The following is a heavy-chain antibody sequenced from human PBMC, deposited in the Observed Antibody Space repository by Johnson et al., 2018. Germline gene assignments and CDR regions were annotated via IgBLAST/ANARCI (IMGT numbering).Heavy chain of an antibody. CDR1: GFTFSLYG. CDR3: AKERDIADGRYYYYMDV. D-gene: IGHD2-15*01. CDR2: ISYDGDYK. Sequence: QVQLVESGGGVVQPGRSLRLSCAASGFTFSLYGFHWVRPAPGKGLEWVALISYDGDYKKYGDSVKGRFAISRDNSQNTLYLQMNGLRPEDTAVYFCAKERDIADGRYYYYMDVCGKGATVTVS. J-gene: IGHJ6*03. V-gene: IGHV3-30*18.